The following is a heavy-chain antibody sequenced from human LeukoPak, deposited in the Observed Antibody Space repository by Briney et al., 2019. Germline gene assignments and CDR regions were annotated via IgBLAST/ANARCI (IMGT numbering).Heavy chain of an antibody. Sequence: SETLSLTCAVYGESLSNYYWSWIRQSPGKGLEWIGDIYYRGGTNYNSSLKSRVTMSVDTSKNQFSLNLSSVTAADTAVYYCARDRYDILTDSPTGYYYMDVWGQGTTVTVSS. CDR3: ARDRYDILTDSPTGYYYMDV. CDR2: IYYRGGT. J-gene: IGHJ6*03. CDR1: GESLSNYY. V-gene: IGHV4-59*01. D-gene: IGHD3-9*01.